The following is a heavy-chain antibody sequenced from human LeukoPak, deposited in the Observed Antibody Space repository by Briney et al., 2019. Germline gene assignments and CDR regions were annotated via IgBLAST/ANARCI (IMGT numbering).Heavy chain of an antibody. Sequence: GGSLRLSCAASGFTLSSYWMHWVRQAPGKGLVWVSRINPDGSSTTYADSVKGRFTISRDNAKNSLYLQMNSLRVEDTAVYYCARAGNYDFWSGYYPTLGYWGQGTLVTVSS. D-gene: IGHD3-3*01. CDR2: INPDGSST. CDR1: GFTLSSYW. J-gene: IGHJ4*02. V-gene: IGHV3-74*01. CDR3: ARAGNYDFWSGYYPTLGY.